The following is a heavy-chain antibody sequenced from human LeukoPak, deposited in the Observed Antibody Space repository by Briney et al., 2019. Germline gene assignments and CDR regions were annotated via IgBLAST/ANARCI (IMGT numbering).Heavy chain of an antibody. Sequence: ASVKVSCKASGYIFTGYYIHWVRQAPGQGLEWMGRINPISGGADYAQRFQGMVTMTWDTSINTAYMELTSLRSDDTAVYYCLRNGGDVKEWGQGTLVTVSS. D-gene: IGHD2-21*02. CDR2: INPISGGA. CDR3: LRNGGDVKE. V-gene: IGHV1-2*06. J-gene: IGHJ4*02. CDR1: GYIFTGYY.